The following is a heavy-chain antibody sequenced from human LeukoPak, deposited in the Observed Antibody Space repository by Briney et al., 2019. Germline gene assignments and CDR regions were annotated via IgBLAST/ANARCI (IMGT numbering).Heavy chain of an antibody. J-gene: IGHJ4*02. CDR1: GGSISGYY. V-gene: IGHV4-34*01. Sequence: PSETLSLTCAVCGGSISGYYWSWIRQPPGKGLEWVGEIHYTGGTSYNPSLKSRATISIDTSRNQLSLKLSSVTAADTAVYYCARGNILSGYCFDFWGQGALVTVSS. CDR2: IHYTGGT. D-gene: IGHD3-9*01. CDR3: ARGNILSGYCFDF.